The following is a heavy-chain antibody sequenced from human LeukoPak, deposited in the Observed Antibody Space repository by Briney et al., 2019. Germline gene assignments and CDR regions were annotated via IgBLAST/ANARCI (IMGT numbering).Heavy chain of an antibody. Sequence: PGGSLRLSCAASGFTFTNHIMHWVRQAPGKGLEWVAVISYDGSNKYYADSVKGRFTISRDNSKNTLYLQMNSLRAEDTAVYYCAKDQGRGTVATIKDYWGQGTLVTVSS. CDR1: GFTFTNHI. D-gene: IGHD5-12*01. CDR3: AKDQGRGTVATIKDY. CDR2: ISYDGSNK. V-gene: IGHV3-30*18. J-gene: IGHJ4*02.